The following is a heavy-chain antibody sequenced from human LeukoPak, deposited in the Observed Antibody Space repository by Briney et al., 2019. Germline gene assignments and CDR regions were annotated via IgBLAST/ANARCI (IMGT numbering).Heavy chain of an antibody. V-gene: IGHV3-48*04. D-gene: IGHD3-22*01. CDR1: GFTFSSYS. J-gene: IGHJ4*02. Sequence: GGSLRLSCAASGFTFSSYSMNWVRQAPGKGLEWISYIYSSGSTIYYADSVKGRFTISRDNAKNSLYLQMNSLRAEDTAVYYCARRPPSDSSGSDYWGQGTLVTVSS. CDR2: IYSSGSTI. CDR3: ARRPPSDSSGSDY.